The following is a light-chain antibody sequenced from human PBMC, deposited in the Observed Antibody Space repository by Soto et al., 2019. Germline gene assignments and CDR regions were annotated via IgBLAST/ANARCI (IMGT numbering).Light chain of an antibody. CDR2: KAS. CDR3: QHYNSYSEA. Sequence: DIKMTQSPSSLSASVGDRVTITCRASQYISNYLNWYQQKSGTAPKLLIYKASTLKSGVPSRFSGSGSGTEFTLTISSLQPDDFATYYCQHYNSYSEAFGQGTKVELK. J-gene: IGKJ1*01. V-gene: IGKV1-5*03. CDR1: QYISNY.